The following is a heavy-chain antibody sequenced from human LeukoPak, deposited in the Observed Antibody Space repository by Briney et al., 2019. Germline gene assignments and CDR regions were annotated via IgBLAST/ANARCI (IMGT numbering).Heavy chain of an antibody. Sequence: ASVKVSCKXSGYTFIDYFIHWVRQAPGQGLEWMGWMNPNSGNTGYAQKFQGRVTITRNTSISTAYMELSSLRSEDTAVYYCARVRYCSSTSCYKNFDYWGQGTLVTVSS. CDR3: ARVRYCSSTSCYKNFDY. CDR2: MNPNSGNT. D-gene: IGHD2-2*01. J-gene: IGHJ4*02. CDR1: GYTFIDYF. V-gene: IGHV1-8*03.